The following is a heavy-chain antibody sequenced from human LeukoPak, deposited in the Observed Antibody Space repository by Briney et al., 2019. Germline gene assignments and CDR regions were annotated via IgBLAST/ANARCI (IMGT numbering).Heavy chain of an antibody. CDR3: ARTTVTRGNWFDP. J-gene: IGHJ5*02. CDR1: GGSFSGYY. D-gene: IGHD4-17*01. Sequence: SETLSLTCAVYGGSFSGYYWSWIRQPPGKGLEWIGEINHSGSTNYNPSLKSRVTVSVDTSKNQFSLKLSSVTAADTAVYYCARTTVTRGNWFDPWGQGTLVTVSS. V-gene: IGHV4-34*01. CDR2: INHSGST.